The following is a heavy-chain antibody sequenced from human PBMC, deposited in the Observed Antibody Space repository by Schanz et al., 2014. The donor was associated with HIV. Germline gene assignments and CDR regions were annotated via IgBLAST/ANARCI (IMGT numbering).Heavy chain of an antibody. J-gene: IGHJ6*01. CDR3: VRGDRRDV. D-gene: IGHD2-21*02. Sequence: EVQLVESGGGLVQPGRSLRLSCAASGFTFDDYGMSWVRQAPGKGLEWVSGINWNGGSTGYADSVKGRFTISRDNADNSLFLHMNSLRAEDTGTYFCVRGDRRDVWGQGTTVTVS. CDR1: GFTFDDYG. V-gene: IGHV3-20*04. CDR2: INWNGGST.